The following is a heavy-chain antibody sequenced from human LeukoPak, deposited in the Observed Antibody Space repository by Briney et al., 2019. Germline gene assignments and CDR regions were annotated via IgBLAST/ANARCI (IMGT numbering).Heavy chain of an antibody. CDR1: GVSISSYY. Sequence: SETLSLTCSVSGVSISSYYWCWIRQPPGKGLEWIGRVYTSGSASYNPSLRSRVTMSVDTSKKQFSLKLSSVTAADTAVYYCARDSVGFDYWGQGTLVTVSS. J-gene: IGHJ4*02. CDR3: ARDSVGFDY. V-gene: IGHV4-4*07. CDR2: VYTSGSA. D-gene: IGHD5/OR15-5a*01.